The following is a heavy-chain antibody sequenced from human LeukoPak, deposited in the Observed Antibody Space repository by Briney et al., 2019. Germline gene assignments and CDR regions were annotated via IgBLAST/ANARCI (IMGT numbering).Heavy chain of an antibody. CDR2: ISSSGSTI. Sequence: PGGSLRLSCAASGFTFSDYYMSWIRQAPGKGLEWVSYISSSGSTIYYADSVKGRFTISRDNAKNSLYLQMNSLRAEDTAVYYCARDYYDSSVLLGGAFDIWGQGTMVTVSS. J-gene: IGHJ3*02. CDR3: ARDYYDSSVLLGGAFDI. D-gene: IGHD3-22*01. V-gene: IGHV3-11*04. CDR1: GFTFSDYY.